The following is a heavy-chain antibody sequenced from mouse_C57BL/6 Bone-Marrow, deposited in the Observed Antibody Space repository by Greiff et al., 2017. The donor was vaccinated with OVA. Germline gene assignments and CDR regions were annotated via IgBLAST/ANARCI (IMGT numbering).Heavy chain of an antibody. J-gene: IGHJ3*01. CDR2: IDPADGDT. CDR1: GFNINDYY. Sequence: VQLKESGAELVRPGASVKLSCTASGFNINDYYMHWVKQRPEQGLEWIGRIDPADGDTDYAPKFQGKATMTADTSSNTAYLQLSSLTSEDTAVYYCTRKATKAYWGQGTLVTVSA. CDR3: TRKATKAY. V-gene: IGHV14-1*01.